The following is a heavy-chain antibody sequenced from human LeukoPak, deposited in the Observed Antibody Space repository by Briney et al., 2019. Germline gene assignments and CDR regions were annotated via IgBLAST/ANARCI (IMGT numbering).Heavy chain of an antibody. CDR1: GFTVSSNY. J-gene: IGHJ3*02. CDR3: VRDSSGDFFDM. CDR2: IYSGGST. D-gene: IGHD3-3*01. V-gene: IGHV3-66*02. Sequence: GGSLRLSCTASGFTVSSNYMNWVRQAPGKGLEWVSVIYSGGSTYYADSVKGRFTIFRDISKNTLYLQMSSLRTEDTAVYYCVRDSSGDFFDMWGQGTTVIVSS.